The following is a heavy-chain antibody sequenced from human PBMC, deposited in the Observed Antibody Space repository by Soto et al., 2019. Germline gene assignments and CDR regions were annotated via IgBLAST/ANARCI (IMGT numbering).Heavy chain of an antibody. CDR3: ARAAIIGNWFDP. J-gene: IGHJ5*02. Sequence: SVKVSCKASGGTFSSYAISWVRQAPGQGLEWMGGIIPIFGTANYAQKFQGRVTITADESTSTAYMELSSLRSEATAVYYCARAAIIGNWFDPWGQGTLVTVSS. CDR1: GGTFSSYA. CDR2: IIPIFGTA. D-gene: IGHD3-16*02. V-gene: IGHV1-69*13.